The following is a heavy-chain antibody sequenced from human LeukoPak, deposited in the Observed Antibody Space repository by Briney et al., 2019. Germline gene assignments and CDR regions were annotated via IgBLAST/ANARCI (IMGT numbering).Heavy chain of an antibody. CDR3: TTLDD. CDR2: IKSKIGGGTT. Sequence: GGSLRLSCAASGFTFSNAWMSWVRHAPGKGLEWVGRIKSKIGGGTTDYAAPVKGRFTISRDDSKNTLYRQMDSLKTEDTAVYYCTTLDDWGQGTLVTVSS. D-gene: IGHD1-1*01. V-gene: IGHV3-15*01. CDR1: GFTFSNAW. J-gene: IGHJ4*02.